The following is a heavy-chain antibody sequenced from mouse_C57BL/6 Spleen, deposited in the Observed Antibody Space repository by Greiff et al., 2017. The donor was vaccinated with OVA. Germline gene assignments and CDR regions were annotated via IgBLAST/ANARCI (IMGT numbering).Heavy chain of an antibody. CDR2: IYPGSGNT. V-gene: IGHV1-66*01. D-gene: IGHD1-1*01. J-gene: IGHJ3*01. CDR1: VYSFTSYY. Sequence: QVQLKESGPELVKPGASVKISCKASVYSFTSYYIHWVKQRPGQGLEWIGWIYPGSGNTKYNEKFKGKATLTADTSSSTAYMQLSSLTSEDSAVYYCARSITTDQAWFGCWGQGTLVTVSA. CDR3: ARSITTDQAWFGC.